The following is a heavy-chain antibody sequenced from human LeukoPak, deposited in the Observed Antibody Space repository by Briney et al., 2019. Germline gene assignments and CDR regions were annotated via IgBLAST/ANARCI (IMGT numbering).Heavy chain of an antibody. D-gene: IGHD1-1*01. Sequence: ASVKVSCKASGYTLTSYDINWVRQATGQGLEWMGWMNPNSGNTGCAQKFQGRVTMTRDTSISTAYMELSRLRSDDTAVYYCAREDDGFDYWGQGTLVTVSS. V-gene: IGHV1-8*02. CDR3: AREDDGFDY. CDR2: MNPNSGNT. CDR1: GYTLTSYD. J-gene: IGHJ4*02.